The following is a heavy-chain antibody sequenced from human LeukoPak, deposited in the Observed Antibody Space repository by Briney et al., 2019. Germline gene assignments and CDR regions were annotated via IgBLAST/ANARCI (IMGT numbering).Heavy chain of an antibody. J-gene: IGHJ3*02. Sequence: ASVKVSCKASGYTFTSYGISWVRQAPGQGLEWMGWISAYNGNTNYAQKLQGRVTMTRDTSTSTVYMELSSLRSEDTAVYYCARARTGIVVVPAAKGDAFDIWGQGTMVTVSS. CDR1: GYTFTSYG. CDR3: ARARTGIVVVPAAKGDAFDI. D-gene: IGHD2-2*01. CDR2: ISAYNGNT. V-gene: IGHV1-18*01.